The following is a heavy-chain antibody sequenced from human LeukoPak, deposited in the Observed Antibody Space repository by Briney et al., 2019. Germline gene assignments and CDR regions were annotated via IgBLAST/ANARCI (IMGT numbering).Heavy chain of an antibody. CDR2: INPNSGGT. Sequence: ASVTVSCKASGYTFTGYYMHWVRQAPGQGLEWMGWINPNSGGTNYAQKFQGRVTMTRDTSISTAYMELSRLRSDDTAVYYCARDLVVVPAAMPKYYYYGMDVWGQGTTVTVSS. J-gene: IGHJ6*02. CDR1: GYTFTGYY. D-gene: IGHD2-2*01. V-gene: IGHV1-2*02. CDR3: ARDLVVVPAAMPKYYYYGMDV.